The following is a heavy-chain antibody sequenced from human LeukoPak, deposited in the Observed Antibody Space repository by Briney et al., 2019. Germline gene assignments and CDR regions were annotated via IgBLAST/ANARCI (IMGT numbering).Heavy chain of an antibody. V-gene: IGHV3-20*04. CDR1: GFTFSTYW. CDR3: ARDLPRAYYDSSGSPP. J-gene: IGHJ3*01. CDR2: INWNGGST. Sequence: RTGGSLRLSCAASGFTFSTYWMTWVRQAPGKGLEWVSGINWNGGSTGYADSVKGRFTISRDNAKNSLYLQMNSLRAEDTALYYCARDLPRAYYDSSGSPPWGQGTMVTVSS. D-gene: IGHD3-22*01.